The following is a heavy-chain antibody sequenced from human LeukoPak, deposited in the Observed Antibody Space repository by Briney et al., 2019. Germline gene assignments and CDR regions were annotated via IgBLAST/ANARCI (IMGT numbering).Heavy chain of an antibody. Sequence: SGPTLVKPTQTLTLTCTFSGFSLSIRGVGVGWIRQPPGKAPECLALIYWNNDNRYSPSLKSRLTITKDTSKNQVVLTMTNMDPVDTATYYCASSRYDILTGHYNFDYWGQGTLVTVSS. CDR2: IYWNNDN. V-gene: IGHV2-5*01. CDR1: GFSLSIRGVG. D-gene: IGHD3-9*01. CDR3: ASSRYDILTGHYNFDY. J-gene: IGHJ4*02.